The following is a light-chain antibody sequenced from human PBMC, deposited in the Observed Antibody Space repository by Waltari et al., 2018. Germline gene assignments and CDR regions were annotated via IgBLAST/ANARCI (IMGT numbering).Light chain of an antibody. CDR1: RPNIGHNY. Sequence: QSVLTQPPSASGPPGQRVPISCSVSRPNIGHNYVYWYQQLPGTAPKLLIYRNNQRPSGVPDRFSGSKSGTSASLAISGLRSEDEADYYCAAWDDSLSGRVFGGGTKVTVL. V-gene: IGLV1-47*01. CDR2: RNN. J-gene: IGLJ3*02. CDR3: AAWDDSLSGRV.